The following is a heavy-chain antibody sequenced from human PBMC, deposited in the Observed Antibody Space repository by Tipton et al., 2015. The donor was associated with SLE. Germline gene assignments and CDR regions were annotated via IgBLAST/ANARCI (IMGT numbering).Heavy chain of an antibody. J-gene: IGHJ4*02. D-gene: IGHD7-27*01. V-gene: IGHV4-59*12. CDR1: GDSITSDY. CDR3: ARYANWGQLHYFDY. Sequence: TLSLTCTVSGDSITSDYWTWIRQPPGKGLEWIGHIYYSGATDYNPSLKSRVTISLDTSKSQFSLKMTSVTAADTAVYYCARYANWGQLHYFDYWGQGTLVTVSS. CDR2: IYYSGAT.